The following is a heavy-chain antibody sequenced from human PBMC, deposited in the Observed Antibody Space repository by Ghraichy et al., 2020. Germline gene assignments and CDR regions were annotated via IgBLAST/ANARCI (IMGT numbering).Heavy chain of an antibody. CDR2: IRGSGVNT. CDR3: AKGRSTTNHYDY. Sequence: GGSLRLSCAASGFTFSNYAMSWLRQPPGKGLEWVSAIRGSGVNTYYADSVKGRFTVSRDNSKNSLYLQMNSLSVEDTAVYFCAKGRSTTNHYDYWGQGTLVTVSS. CDR1: GFTFSNYA. J-gene: IGHJ4*02. V-gene: IGHV3-23*01. D-gene: IGHD2/OR15-2a*01.